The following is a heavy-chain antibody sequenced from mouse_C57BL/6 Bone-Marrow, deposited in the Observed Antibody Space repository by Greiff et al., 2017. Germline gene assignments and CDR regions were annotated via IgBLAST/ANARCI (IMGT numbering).Heavy chain of an antibody. V-gene: IGHV1-82*01. J-gene: IGHJ4*01. D-gene: IGHD1-1*02. CDR2: IYPGDGDT. CDR1: GYAFSSSW. Sequence: VKLMESGPELVKPGASVKISCKASGYAFSSSWMNWVKQRPGKGLEWIGRIYPGDGDTNYNGKFKGKATLTADNSSSTAYMQLSSLTSEDSAVYFCADYDYDAMDYWGQGTSVTVSS. CDR3: ADYDYDAMDY.